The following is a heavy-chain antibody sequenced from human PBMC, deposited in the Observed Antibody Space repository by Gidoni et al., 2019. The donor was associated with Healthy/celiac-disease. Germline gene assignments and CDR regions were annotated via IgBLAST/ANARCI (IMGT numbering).Heavy chain of an antibody. V-gene: IGHV1-18*01. CDR1: GYTFPSYG. D-gene: IGHD2-15*01. CDR2: ISAYNGNT. CDR3: ARDDSYCSGGSCYFERVNYGMDV. J-gene: IGHJ6*02. Sequence: QVQLVQSGAEVKKPGASVKVSCKASGYTFPSYGLSWVRPAPGQGLEWMGWISAYNGNTNYAQKLQGRVTMTTDTSTSTAYMELRSLRSDDTAVYYCARDDSYCSGGSCYFERVNYGMDVWGQGTTVTVSS.